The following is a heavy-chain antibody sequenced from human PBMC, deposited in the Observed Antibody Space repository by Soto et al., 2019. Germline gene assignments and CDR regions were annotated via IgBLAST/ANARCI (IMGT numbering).Heavy chain of an antibody. CDR1: GFTFSSYG. V-gene: IGHV3-30*03. CDR3: ARAGGGFGDFVHH. J-gene: IGHJ4*02. CDR2: ILYDGSDK. Sequence: GGSLRLSCAASGFTFSSYGMHWVRQAPGKGLEWVTGILYDGSDKYYADSVKGRFTISRENSKNTLYLQMNSLRTEDSAVYYCARAGGGFGDFVHHWGQGTPVTVSS. D-gene: IGHD3-10*01.